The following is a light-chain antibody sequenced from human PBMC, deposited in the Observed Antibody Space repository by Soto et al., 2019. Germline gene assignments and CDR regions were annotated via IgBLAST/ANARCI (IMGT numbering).Light chain of an antibody. V-gene: IGKV3-15*01. Sequence: EVVLTQSPGTLSLSPGERSTFSCRASQVFGSSLARYQQKPGQAPRLLIYDASTRATGIPARFSGSGSGTEFSLTISSLQSEDSAVYYCQQYSDWPLTFGQGTKVDTK. J-gene: IGKJ1*01. CDR1: QVFGSS. CDR3: QQYSDWPLT. CDR2: DAS.